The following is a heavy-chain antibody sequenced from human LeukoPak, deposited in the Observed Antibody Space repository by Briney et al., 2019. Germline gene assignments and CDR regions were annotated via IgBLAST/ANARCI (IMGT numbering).Heavy chain of an antibody. V-gene: IGHV3-11*05. Sequence: GGSLRLSCAASGFTFSDYYMSWIRQAPGKGLEWVSYISSSSSYTNYADSVKGRFTISRDNAKNSLYLQTNSLRAEDTAVYYCARVRGAAAGRFDPWGQGTLVTVSS. CDR2: ISSSSSYT. D-gene: IGHD6-13*01. J-gene: IGHJ5*02. CDR3: ARVRGAAAGRFDP. CDR1: GFTFSDYY.